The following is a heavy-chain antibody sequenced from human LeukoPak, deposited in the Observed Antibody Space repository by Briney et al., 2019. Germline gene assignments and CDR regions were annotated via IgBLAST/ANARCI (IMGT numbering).Heavy chain of an antibody. Sequence: PGGSLRLSCAASGFTFSSYGMHWVRQAPGKGLEWVAFIRYDGSNKYYADSVKGRFTISRDNSKNTLYLQMNSLRAEDTAVYYCARELSEMATISPFDYWGQGTLVTVSS. CDR2: IRYDGSNK. D-gene: IGHD5-24*01. V-gene: IGHV3-30*02. J-gene: IGHJ4*02. CDR3: ARELSEMATISPFDY. CDR1: GFTFSSYG.